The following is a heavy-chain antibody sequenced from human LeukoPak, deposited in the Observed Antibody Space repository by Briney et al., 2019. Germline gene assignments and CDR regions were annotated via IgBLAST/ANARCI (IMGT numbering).Heavy chain of an antibody. CDR2: MDGSSRKT. J-gene: IGHJ3*02. CDR3: ARLYYYASSGYDALDI. Sequence: ASVKVSCKTSGYTFTSYDINWVRQATGQGLEWMGGMDGSSRKTAYAQKFLGRVTITRNTSTSTAYMELSSLTSEATALYYCARLYYYASSGYDALDIWGQGTMVTVSS. D-gene: IGHD3-22*01. CDR1: GYTFTSYD. V-gene: IGHV1-8*01.